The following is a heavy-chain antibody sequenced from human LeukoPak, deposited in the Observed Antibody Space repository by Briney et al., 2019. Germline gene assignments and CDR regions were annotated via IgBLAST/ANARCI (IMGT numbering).Heavy chain of an antibody. CDR3: AKEWEWLAFVYFDY. J-gene: IGHJ4*02. CDR1: GFTFSSYA. D-gene: IGHD6-19*01. CDR2: ISYDGSNK. Sequence: GGSLRLSCAASGFTFSSYAMHWVRQAPGKGLEWVAVISYDGSNKYYADSVKGRFTISRDNSKNTLYLQMNSLRAEDTAVYYRAKEWEWLAFVYFDYWGQGTLVTVSS. V-gene: IGHV3-30*04.